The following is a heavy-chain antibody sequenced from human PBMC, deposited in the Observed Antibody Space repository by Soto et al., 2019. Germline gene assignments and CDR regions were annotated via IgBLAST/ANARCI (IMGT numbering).Heavy chain of an antibody. V-gene: IGHV3-23*01. CDR3: AKDAVYKDGLWLMDQ. D-gene: IGHD2-21*01. J-gene: IGHJ4*02. Sequence: GGSLRLSCAVSGFTLSTFAMTWVRQAPGKGLECVSGITGSGSQIHYADSVKGRFTISKDNSKNTPYLQMDSLRADDTAVYFCAKDAVYKDGLWLMDQWGQGTQVTVSS. CDR2: ITGSGSQI. CDR1: GFTLSTFA.